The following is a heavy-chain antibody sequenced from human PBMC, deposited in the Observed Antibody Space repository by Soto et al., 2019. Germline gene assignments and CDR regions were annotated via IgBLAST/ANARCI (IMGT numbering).Heavy chain of an antibody. CDR1: GGTFSSYA. J-gene: IGHJ6*02. V-gene: IGHV1-69*01. CDR2: IIPISGTA. D-gene: IGHD2-2*01. CDR3: ARSQGSSTSLEIYYYYYYGMDG. Sequence: QVQLVQSGAEVKKPGSSVKVSCKASGGTFSSYAISWVRQAPGQGLEWMGGIIPISGTANYAQKFKERLTITADESTSTAYMELSSLRSEDTAVYYCARSQGSSTSLEIYYYYYYGMDGGGQGTRSPSP.